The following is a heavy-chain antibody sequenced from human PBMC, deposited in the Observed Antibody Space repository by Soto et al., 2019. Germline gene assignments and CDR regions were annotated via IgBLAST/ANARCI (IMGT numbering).Heavy chain of an antibody. CDR2: MNPNSGNT. CDR1: GYTVTIYE. Sequence: VPAKVASKASGYTVTIYEIDGSLQATGQGLEWMGWMNPNSGNTGYAQKFQGRVTMTRNTSISTAYMELSSLRSEDTAVYYCASLAPYSGSDYWGQGTLVTVSS. D-gene: IGHD5-12*01. V-gene: IGHV1-8*02. CDR3: ASLAPYSGSDY. J-gene: IGHJ4*02.